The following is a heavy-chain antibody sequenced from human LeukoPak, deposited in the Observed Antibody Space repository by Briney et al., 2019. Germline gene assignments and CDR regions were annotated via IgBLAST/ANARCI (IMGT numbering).Heavy chain of an antibody. J-gene: IGHJ4*02. CDR1: GGSISSYY. CDR2: IYYSGST. CDR3: ARHAESGYGGYVFLR. Sequence: SETLSLTCTVSGGSISSYYWSWIRQPPGKGLEWIGYIYYSGSTNYNPSLKSRVTISVDTSKNQFSLKLSSVTAADTAVYYCARHAESGYGGYVFLRWGQGTLVTVSS. D-gene: IGHD5-12*01. V-gene: IGHV4-59*08.